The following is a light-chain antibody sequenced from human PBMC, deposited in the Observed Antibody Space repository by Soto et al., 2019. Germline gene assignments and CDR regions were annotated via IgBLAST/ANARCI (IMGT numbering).Light chain of an antibody. Sequence: DIQMTQSPSTLSASVGDRVTITCRASQSISGWLGWYQQKPGKAPKILVYRASTLQSGVPSRFSASGSGTQFTLAISSLQPDDVAIYYCQQYYTYPRVTFGGGTKVEIK. CDR3: QQYYTYPRVT. V-gene: IGKV1-5*03. J-gene: IGKJ4*01. CDR1: QSISGW. CDR2: RAS.